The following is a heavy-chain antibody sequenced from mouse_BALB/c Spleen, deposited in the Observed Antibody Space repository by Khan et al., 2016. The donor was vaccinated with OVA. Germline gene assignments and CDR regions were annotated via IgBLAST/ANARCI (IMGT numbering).Heavy chain of an antibody. V-gene: IGHV1-7*01. CDR3: ARDYGSSYYFDY. CDR2: INPSTGYT. D-gene: IGHD1-1*01. CDR1: GYTFTSYW. Sequence: QVQLQQSGAELAKPGASVKISCKASGYTFTSYWMHWVKQRPGQGLEWIGYINPSTGYTEYNQKFKDKATLTADKSSSTAYMQLSSLTSEDSAVYYCARDYGSSYYFDYWGQGTTLTVSS. J-gene: IGHJ2*01.